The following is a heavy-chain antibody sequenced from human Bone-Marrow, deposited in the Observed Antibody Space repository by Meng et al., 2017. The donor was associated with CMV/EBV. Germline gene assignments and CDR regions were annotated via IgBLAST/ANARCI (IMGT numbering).Heavy chain of an antibody. Sequence: ASVKVSCKASGYTFNGYYMFWVRQAPGQGLKWMGWINPNNGDTNYAQKFQGRATMTRDTSITTAYMELSRLRSDDTAVYYCATPGEYSNGWYMKSFDHWGQGTLVPVSS. CDR3: ATPGEYSNGWYMKSFDH. V-gene: IGHV1-2*02. CDR2: INPNNGDT. D-gene: IGHD6-19*01. CDR1: GYTFNGYY. J-gene: IGHJ4*02.